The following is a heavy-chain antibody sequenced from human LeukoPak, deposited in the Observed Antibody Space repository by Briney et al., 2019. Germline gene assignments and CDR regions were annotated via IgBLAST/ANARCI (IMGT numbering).Heavy chain of an antibody. Sequence: PSETLSLTCTVSGGSISSSSYYWGWIRQPPGKGLEWIGSIYYSGSTFYSPTLKSRVTMSVDTSKNQFSLKVSSVTAADTAVYYCARVLDYYGSGTYGFDYWGQGTLVTVSS. CDR2: IYYSGST. V-gene: IGHV4-39*07. CDR1: GGSISSSSYY. CDR3: ARVLDYYGSGTYGFDY. D-gene: IGHD3-10*01. J-gene: IGHJ4*02.